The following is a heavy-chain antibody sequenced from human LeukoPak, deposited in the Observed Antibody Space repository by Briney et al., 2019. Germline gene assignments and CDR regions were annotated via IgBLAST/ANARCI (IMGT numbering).Heavy chain of an antibody. CDR1: GFTFDDYA. CDR2: ISGSGGST. V-gene: IGHV3-23*01. CDR3: AKLTTYYFDY. D-gene: IGHD4/OR15-4a*01. Sequence: QPGGSLRLSCAASGFTFDDYAMHWVRQAPGKGLEWVSAISGSGGSTYYADSVKCRFTISRDNSKDTLYLQMNSLRAEDTAVYYCAKLTTYYFDYWGQGTLVTVSS. J-gene: IGHJ4*02.